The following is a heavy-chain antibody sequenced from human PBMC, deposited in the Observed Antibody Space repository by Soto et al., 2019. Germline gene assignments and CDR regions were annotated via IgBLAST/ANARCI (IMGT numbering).Heavy chain of an antibody. V-gene: IGHV4-30-4*01. CDR2: IYYSGST. Sequence: PSETLSLTCTVSGGSISSGDYYWSWIRQPPGKGLEWIGYIYYSGSTYYNPSLKSRVTISVDTSKNQFSLKLSSVTAEDTAVYYCAKTHTRPNWFDPWGQGTLVTVSS. D-gene: IGHD3-3*01. J-gene: IGHJ5*02. CDR3: AKTHTRPNWFDP. CDR1: GGSISSGDYY.